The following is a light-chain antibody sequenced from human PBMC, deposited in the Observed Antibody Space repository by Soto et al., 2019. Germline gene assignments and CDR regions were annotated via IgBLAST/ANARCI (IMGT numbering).Light chain of an antibody. CDR2: DVT. Sequence: QSALTQPRSVSVSPGQSVSISCTGTISDVAGYNYVSWYQHHPGKAPKLLISDVTKRPSWVPDRFSGSKSGNTASLTISELQAEDEADYYCSSYAGNTNLVFGGGTKLTVL. CDR3: SSYAGNTNLV. J-gene: IGLJ2*01. V-gene: IGLV2-11*01. CDR1: ISDVAGYNY.